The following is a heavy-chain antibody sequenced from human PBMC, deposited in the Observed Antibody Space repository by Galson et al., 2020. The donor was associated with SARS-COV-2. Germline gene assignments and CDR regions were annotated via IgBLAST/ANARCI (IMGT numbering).Heavy chain of an antibody. Sequence: GESLKISCAASGFTFSSYAMNWVRQAPGKGLEWVAVISYDGSNKYYADSVKGRFTISRDNSKNTLYLQMNSLRAEDTAVHYCARGSSGSYYTHFDYWGQGTLVTVSS. CDR2: ISYDGSNK. CDR1: GFTFSSYA. V-gene: IGHV3-30-3*01. D-gene: IGHD1-26*01. CDR3: ARGSSGSYYTHFDY. J-gene: IGHJ4*02.